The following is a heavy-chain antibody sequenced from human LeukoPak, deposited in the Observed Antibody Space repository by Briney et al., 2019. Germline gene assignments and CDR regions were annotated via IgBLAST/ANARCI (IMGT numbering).Heavy chain of an antibody. D-gene: IGHD6-13*01. CDR2: IYSGGST. V-gene: IGHV3-53*01. J-gene: IGHJ4*02. Sequence: GGSLRLSCAASGFTVSNDYMSWVRQAPGKGLEWVSVIYSGGSTYYADSVKGRFTISTDNSKNALYLQMNRLRAEDTAVYYCARSQQLAYYFDCWGQGTLVTVSS. CDR1: GFTVSNDY. CDR3: ARSQQLAYYFDC.